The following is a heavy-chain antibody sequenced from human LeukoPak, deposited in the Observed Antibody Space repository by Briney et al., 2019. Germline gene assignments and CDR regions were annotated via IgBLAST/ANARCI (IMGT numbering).Heavy chain of an antibody. CDR3: ARDGRGYSSSWFDY. J-gene: IGHJ4*02. Sequence: GGSLRLSCAASGFTFSSSEMNWVRQAPGKGLGWGSYISSSGSTKYYVDSVKGRFTISRDNAKNSLYLQMNSLRAEDTAVYYCARDGRGYSSSWFDYWGQGTLVTVSS. CDR2: ISSSGSTK. V-gene: IGHV3-48*03. CDR1: GFTFSSSE. D-gene: IGHD6-13*01.